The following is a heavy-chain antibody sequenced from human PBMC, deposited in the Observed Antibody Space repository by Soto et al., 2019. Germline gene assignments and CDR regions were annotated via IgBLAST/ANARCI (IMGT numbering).Heavy chain of an antibody. CDR3: AKDTSPVGARMDY. V-gene: IGHV3-43D*04. CDR1: GFTFDDYA. J-gene: IGHJ4*02. CDR2: ISWDGGST. Sequence: EVQLVESGGVVVQPGGSLRLSCAASGFTFDDYAMHWVRQAPGKGLEWVSLISWDGGSTYYADSVKGRFTISRDNSKNSLSLQMTSLRAEDSALYYCAKDTSPVGARMDYWGQGTLVTVSS. D-gene: IGHD1-26*01.